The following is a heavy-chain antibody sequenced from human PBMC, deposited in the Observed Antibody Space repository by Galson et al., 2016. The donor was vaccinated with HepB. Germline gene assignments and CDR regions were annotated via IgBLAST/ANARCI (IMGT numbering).Heavy chain of an antibody. CDR3: PKTSPVAGNDY. Sequence: SLRLSCAASGFTFSNFAMTWVRQPPGKGLEWVSAISGGGVTTYYADSVKGRFTISRDVSTNTLYPQMNNLRVEDTALYYCPKTSPVAGNDYWGQGTLVIVSS. J-gene: IGHJ4*02. CDR1: GFTFSNFA. V-gene: IGHV3-23*01. D-gene: IGHD6-19*01. CDR2: ISGGGVTT.